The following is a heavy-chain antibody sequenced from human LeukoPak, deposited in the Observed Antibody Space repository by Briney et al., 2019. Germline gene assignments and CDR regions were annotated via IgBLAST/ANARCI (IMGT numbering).Heavy chain of an antibody. CDR2: ISGSGGST. CDR3: AKGGGYCSSTSCSGATNYYYGMDV. V-gene: IGHV3-23*01. D-gene: IGHD2-2*01. J-gene: IGHJ6*02. Sequence: PGGSLRLSCAASGFTFSNAWMSWVRQAPGKGLEWVSAISGSGGSTYYADSVKGRFTISRDNSKNTLYLQMNSLRAEDTAVYYCAKGGGYCSSTSCSGATNYYYGMDVWGQGTTVTVSS. CDR1: GFTFSNAW.